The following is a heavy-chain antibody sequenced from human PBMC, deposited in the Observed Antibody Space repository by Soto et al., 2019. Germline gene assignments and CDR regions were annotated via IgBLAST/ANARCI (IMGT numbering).Heavy chain of an antibody. J-gene: IGHJ6*02. CDR1: GFTFSSYS. CDR3: ARVPMVRGVITHSPGHMHV. Sequence: EVQLVESGGGLVKPGGSLRLSCAASGFTFSSYSMNWVRQAPGKGLEWVSSISSSSSYIYYADSVKGRFTISRDNAKNPLYLQMNSLRAEDTAVYYCARVPMVRGVITHSPGHMHVWGQGTTVTVSS. CDR2: ISSSSSYI. V-gene: IGHV3-21*01. D-gene: IGHD3-10*01.